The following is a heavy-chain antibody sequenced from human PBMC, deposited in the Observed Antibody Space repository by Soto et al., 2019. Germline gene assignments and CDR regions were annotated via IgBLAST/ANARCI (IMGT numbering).Heavy chain of an antibody. CDR2: IYPGDSDT. CDR3: ARLGDCTGGSCYSPYHYYGMAV. V-gene: IGHV5-51*01. J-gene: IGHJ6*02. D-gene: IGHD2-15*01. Sequence: PGESLKISCKGSGYSFTSYWIGWVRQMPGKGLEWMGIIYPGDSDTRYSPSFQGQVTISADKSISTAYLQWSSLKASDTAMYYCARLGDCTGGSCYSPYHYYGMAVWGQGTTVTVSS. CDR1: GYSFTSYW.